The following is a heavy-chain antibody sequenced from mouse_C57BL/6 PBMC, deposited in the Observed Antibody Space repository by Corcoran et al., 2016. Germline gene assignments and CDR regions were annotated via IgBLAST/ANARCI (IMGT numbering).Heavy chain of an antibody. CDR1: GCTFTTYG. Sequence: QIQLVQSGPELKKPGETVTISCKAAGCTFTTYGMRWVKQAPGKGLKWMGWINTYSGVPTYADDFKGRFAFSLETSASTAYLQINNLKNEDTATYFCAREGSTVVATFHWYLDVCGTGTTVTVSS. CDR2: INTYSGVP. J-gene: IGHJ1*03. V-gene: IGHV9-3*01. D-gene: IGHD1-1*01. CDR3: AREGSTVVATFHWYLDV.